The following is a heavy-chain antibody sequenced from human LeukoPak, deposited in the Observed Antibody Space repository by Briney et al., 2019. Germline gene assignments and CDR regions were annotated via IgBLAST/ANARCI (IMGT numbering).Heavy chain of an antibody. D-gene: IGHD6-13*01. J-gene: IGHJ3*02. V-gene: IGHV4-34*01. CDR1: GGSFSGYY. CDR3: ARDGYSSSWRLNAFDI. CDR2: INHSGST. Sequence: SETLSLTCAVYGGSFSGYYWSWIRQPPGKGLEWIGEINHSGSTNYNPSLKSRVTISVDTSKNQFSLQLNSVTPEDTAVYYCARDGYSSSWRLNAFDIWGQGTMVTVSS.